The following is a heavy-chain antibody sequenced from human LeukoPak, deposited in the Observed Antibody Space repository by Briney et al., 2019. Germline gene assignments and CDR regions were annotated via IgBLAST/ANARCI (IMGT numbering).Heavy chain of an antibody. CDR1: GDSISSSSYY. Sequence: ASETLSLTCTVSGDSISSSSYYWDWIRQPPGMGLEWIGSIYYSGSTYYSPSLKSRVSISVDTSTNQFSLKLSSVTAADTAVYYCAREVFYYDSSGQGPRYAFDIWGQGTMVTVSS. V-gene: IGHV4-39*07. CDR2: IYYSGST. J-gene: IGHJ3*02. CDR3: AREVFYYDSSGQGPRYAFDI. D-gene: IGHD3-22*01.